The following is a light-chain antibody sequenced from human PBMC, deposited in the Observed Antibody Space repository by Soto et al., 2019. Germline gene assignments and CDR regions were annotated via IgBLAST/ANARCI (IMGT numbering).Light chain of an antibody. CDR3: MQGTHWPWT. CDR2: KVS. V-gene: IGKV2-30*01. CDR1: QGLVYSDGNTY. Sequence: DVVMTQSPLSLPVTLGQPASISCKSTQGLVYSDGNTYFNWFHQRPGQSPRRLIYKVSNRDSGVXDXSSCSGSGTDFTLTISRVEAEDVGVYYCMQGTHWPWTFGQGTKVEIK. J-gene: IGKJ1*01.